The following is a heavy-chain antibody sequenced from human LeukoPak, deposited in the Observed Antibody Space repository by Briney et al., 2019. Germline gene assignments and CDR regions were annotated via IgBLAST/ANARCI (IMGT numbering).Heavy chain of an antibody. CDR3: ARETVGAGYYFDY. Sequence: GSLRLSCAASGFTFSSYSMNWVRQAPGKGLEWVSSISSSSYIYYADSVKGRFTISRDNAKNSLYLQMNSLRAEDTAVYYCARETVGAGYYFDYWGQGTLVTVSS. CDR2: ISSSSYI. CDR1: GFTFSSYS. V-gene: IGHV3-21*01. J-gene: IGHJ4*02. D-gene: IGHD1-26*01.